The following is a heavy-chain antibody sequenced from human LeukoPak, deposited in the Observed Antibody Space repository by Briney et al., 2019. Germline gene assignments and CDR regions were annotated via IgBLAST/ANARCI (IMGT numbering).Heavy chain of an antibody. V-gene: IGHV3-74*01. CDR3: ASNDVLRYFDWFWAFDY. D-gene: IGHD3-9*01. CDR1: GFTFSSYW. CDR2: INSDGSSA. J-gene: IGHJ4*02. Sequence: GGSLRLSCAASGFTFSSYWMHWVRQAPGKGLVWVSRINSDGSSASYADSVKGRFTISRDNVKNSLYLQMNSLRAEDTAVYYCASNDVLRYFDWFWAFDYWGQGTLVTVSS.